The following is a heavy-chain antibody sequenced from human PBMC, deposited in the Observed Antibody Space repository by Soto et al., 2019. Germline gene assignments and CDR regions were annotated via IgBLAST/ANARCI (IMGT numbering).Heavy chain of an antibody. V-gene: IGHV4-4*02. CDR1: GDSISSDKW. CDR3: ARGREWQFDY. J-gene: IGHJ4*02. D-gene: IGHD3-3*01. Sequence: QVQLQESGPGLVKPSGTLSLTCAVSGDSISSDKWWSWVRQPPGKGLEWIGEIHHSGRTNYNPSLKSRVTILVEKSKKLVSPELSSMAAADAAVYYCARGREWQFDYWGQGTLVTVSS. CDR2: IHHSGRT.